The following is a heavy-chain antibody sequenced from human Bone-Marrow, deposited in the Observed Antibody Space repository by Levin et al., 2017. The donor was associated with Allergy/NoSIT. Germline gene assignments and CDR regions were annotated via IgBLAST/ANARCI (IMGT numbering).Heavy chain of an antibody. CDR1: GGSFSGYY. CDR2: INHSGST. J-gene: IGHJ4*02. Sequence: TSETLSLTCAVYGGSFSGYYWSWIRQPPGKGLEWIGEINHSGSTNYNPSLKSRVTISVDTSKNQFSLKLSSVTAADTAVYYCARVGAARKIFDYWGQGTLVTVSS. V-gene: IGHV4-34*01. D-gene: IGHD6-6*01. CDR3: ARVGAARKIFDY.